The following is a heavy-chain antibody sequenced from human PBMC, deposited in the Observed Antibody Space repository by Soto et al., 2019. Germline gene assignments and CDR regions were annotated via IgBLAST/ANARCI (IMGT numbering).Heavy chain of an antibody. D-gene: IGHD3-22*01. CDR2: ITGNGGGT. Sequence: EGSLRLSCAASGFTFGTYAMSWVRQAPGKGLEWVSAITGNGGGTYYAASVKGRFTISRDSSKNTLYLQMTSLRAEDTAVYYCATQAYDSSGYYLYYFDHWGQGTRVSVAS. CDR1: GFTFGTYA. CDR3: ATQAYDSSGYYLYYFDH. V-gene: IGHV3-23*01. J-gene: IGHJ4*02.